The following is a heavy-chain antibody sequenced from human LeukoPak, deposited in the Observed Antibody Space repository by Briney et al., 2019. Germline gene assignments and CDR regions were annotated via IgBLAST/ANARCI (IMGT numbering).Heavy chain of an antibody. CDR3: ARVRGWNPLEAAHLDY. CDR1: GGSISSSSYY. Sequence: SETLSLTCTVSGGSISSSSYYWGWIRQPPGKGLEWIGSMYYSGSTYHNPSLKSRVTMSVDTSKNQCSLKLSSVTAADTAVYYCARVRGWNPLEAAHLDYWGQGTLVTVSS. V-gene: IGHV4-39*07. D-gene: IGHD6-19*01. J-gene: IGHJ4*02. CDR2: MYYSGST.